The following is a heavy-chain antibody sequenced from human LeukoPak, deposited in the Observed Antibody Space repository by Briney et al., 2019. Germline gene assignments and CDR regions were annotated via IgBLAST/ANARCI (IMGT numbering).Heavy chain of an antibody. CDR2: ITSSSNYI. CDR1: GLTFSSYT. J-gene: IGHJ4*02. Sequence: PGGSLRLSCAASGLTFSSYTMNWVRQAPGKGLEWVSSITSSSNYIYYADSVKGRFTLSRDNAKNSLYLQMNSLRAEDTAIYYCARDLIYCTGSSCYAGYYFDYWGQGTLVTVSS. CDR3: ARDLIYCTGSSCYAGYYFDY. D-gene: IGHD2-2*01. V-gene: IGHV3-21*01.